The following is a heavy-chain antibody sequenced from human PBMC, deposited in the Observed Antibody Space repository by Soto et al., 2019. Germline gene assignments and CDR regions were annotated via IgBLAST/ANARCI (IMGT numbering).Heavy chain of an antibody. CDR1: GGSFSGYY. V-gene: IGHV4-34*01. Sequence: LSLTCAVYGGSFSGYYWSWIRQPPGKGLEWIGEINHSGSTTYNPSLQTRVTISLDTSKSQFSLKLNSVTAADSAVYFCARLEGLATISYYFDFWGPGALVTVSS. D-gene: IGHD3-9*01. CDR3: ARLEGLATISYYFDF. J-gene: IGHJ4*02. CDR2: INHSGST.